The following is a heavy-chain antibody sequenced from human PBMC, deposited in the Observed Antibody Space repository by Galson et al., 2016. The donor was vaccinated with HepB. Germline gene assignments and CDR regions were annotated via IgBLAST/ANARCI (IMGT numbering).Heavy chain of an antibody. CDR1: GGTFSSYG. V-gene: IGHV1-69*13. D-gene: IGHD6-19*01. Sequence: SVKVSCKASGGTFSSYGISWVRQAPGQGLEWMGGIIPAFRTANYAQKFQGRVTITADESTSTAYMELSSLRSDDTAVYYCAREGGIAVAFDYWGQGTLVTVSS. CDR3: AREGGIAVAFDY. CDR2: IIPAFRTA. J-gene: IGHJ4*02.